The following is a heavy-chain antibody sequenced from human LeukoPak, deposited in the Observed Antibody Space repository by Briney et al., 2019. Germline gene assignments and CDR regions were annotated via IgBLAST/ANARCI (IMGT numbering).Heavy chain of an antibody. J-gene: IGHJ4*02. CDR1: GITIRTYA. Sequence: GGSLRLSCAVPGITIRTYAMSWVRQAPGKGLEWVSSLSGGGGGSYYADSVKGRVTVSRDDSKNTLYLQMNSLRAEDTAVYYCAKEKTGKFDFDYWGQGTLVTVSS. CDR3: AKEKTGKFDFDY. CDR2: LSGGGGGS. D-gene: IGHD3-10*01. V-gene: IGHV3-23*01.